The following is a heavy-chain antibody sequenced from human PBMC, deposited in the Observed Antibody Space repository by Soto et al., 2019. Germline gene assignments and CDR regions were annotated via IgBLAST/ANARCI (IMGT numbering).Heavy chain of an antibody. Sequence: ASVKVSCKASGYTFTGYYMHWVRQAPGQGLEWMGWINPNSGGTNYAQKFQGRVTMTRDTSISTAYMELSRLRSDDTAVYYRARAAQDIVATGFYYYGMDVWGQGTTVTVSS. V-gene: IGHV1-2*02. CDR2: INPNSGGT. CDR1: GYTFTGYY. CDR3: ARAAQDIVATGFYYYGMDV. J-gene: IGHJ6*02. D-gene: IGHD5-12*01.